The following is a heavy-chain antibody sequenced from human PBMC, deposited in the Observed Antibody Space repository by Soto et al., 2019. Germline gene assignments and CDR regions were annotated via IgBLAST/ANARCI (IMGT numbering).Heavy chain of an antibody. Sequence: PGESLKISCKGSGYSFTSYWIGWVRQMPGKGLEWMGIIYPGDSDTRYSPSFQGQVTISADKSISTAYLQWSSLKASDTAMYYFASLASSVATPTPTFDYWGQGTLVTVSS. CDR2: IYPGDSDT. CDR3: ASLASSVATPTPTFDY. J-gene: IGHJ4*02. V-gene: IGHV5-51*01. D-gene: IGHD5-12*01. CDR1: GYSFTSYW.